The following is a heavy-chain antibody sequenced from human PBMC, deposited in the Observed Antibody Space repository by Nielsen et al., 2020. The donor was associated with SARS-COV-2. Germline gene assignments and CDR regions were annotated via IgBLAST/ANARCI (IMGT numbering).Heavy chain of an antibody. V-gene: IGHV3-33*01. CDR2: IWYDGSNK. Sequence: GGSLRLSCAASGFTFSSYGMHWVRQAPGKGLEWVAVIWYDGSNKYYADSVKGRFTISRDNSKNTLYLQMNSLRAEDTAVYYCARDSSWYAEYFQHWGQGTLVTVSS. D-gene: IGHD6-13*01. CDR1: GFTFSSYG. CDR3: ARDSSWYAEYFQH. J-gene: IGHJ1*01.